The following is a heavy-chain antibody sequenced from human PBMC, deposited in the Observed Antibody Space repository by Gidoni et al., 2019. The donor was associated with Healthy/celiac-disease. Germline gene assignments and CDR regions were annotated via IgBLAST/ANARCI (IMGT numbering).Heavy chain of an antibody. CDR1: GYTFTSYY. CDR2: INPSGGST. D-gene: IGHD3-3*01. J-gene: IGHJ4*02. CDR3: ARDQGLRFLEWLLDY. V-gene: IGHV1-46*01. Sequence: QVQLVQSGAAVKKPGASVTVSCKSSGYTFTSYYMHWVRQAPGQGLEWMGIINPSGGSTSYAQKFQGRVTMTRDTSTSTVYMELSSLRSEDTAVYYCARDQGLRFLEWLLDYWGQGTLVTVSS.